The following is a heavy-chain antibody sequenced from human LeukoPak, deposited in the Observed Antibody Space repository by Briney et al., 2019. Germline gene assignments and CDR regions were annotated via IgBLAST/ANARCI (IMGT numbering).Heavy chain of an antibody. J-gene: IGHJ4*02. CDR1: GGSISSGSYY. V-gene: IGHV4-61*02. CDR3: AREARGGSTYFDN. CDR2: IYSSGTT. D-gene: IGHD1-26*01. Sequence: PSETLSLTCTVSGGSISSGSYYWSWIRQPAGKGLEWIGRIYSSGTTNYNLSLKSRVTMSVDTSKNQFSLSLTSVTAADTAIYYCAREARGGSTYFDNWGQGTLVTVSS.